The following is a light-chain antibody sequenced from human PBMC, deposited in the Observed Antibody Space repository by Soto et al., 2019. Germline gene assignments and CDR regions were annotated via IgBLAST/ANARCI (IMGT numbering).Light chain of an antibody. J-gene: IGKJ1*01. CDR2: KAS. CDR1: QTISSW. V-gene: IGKV1-5*03. Sequence: DIQMTQSPSTLSGSVGDRVTITCRASQTISSWLAWYQQKPGKAPKLLIYKASTLKSGVPSRFSGSGSGTEFTLTISSLQPDDCATYYCQHYHSYSEAFGQGTKVDIK. CDR3: QHYHSYSEA.